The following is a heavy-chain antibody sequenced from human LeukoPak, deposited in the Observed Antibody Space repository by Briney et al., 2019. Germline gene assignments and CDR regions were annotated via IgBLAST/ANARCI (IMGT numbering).Heavy chain of an antibody. Sequence: PGGCLRLSCAASGFTFSSHSMNSVRQAPGKGLERDSSIICSSRHIYYADSVKGRFTITRDNAKNSLYLQMNSLRADDTAVYYCARDSVLDYWGQGTLVTVSS. D-gene: IGHD2-15*01. CDR2: IICSSRHI. J-gene: IGHJ4*02. CDR1: GFTFSSHS. CDR3: ARDSVLDY. V-gene: IGHV3-21*01.